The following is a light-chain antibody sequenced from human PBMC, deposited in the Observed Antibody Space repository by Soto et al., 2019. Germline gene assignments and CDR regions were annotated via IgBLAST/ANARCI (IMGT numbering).Light chain of an antibody. Sequence: EIVMTQSPATLSVSPGERATLSCRASQSVSSNLAWYQQKPGQAPRLLIYGASTRATGIPARFSGSGSWTEFTLTISSLQSEDFAVYYCQQYNNWPLYTFGQGNKLEIK. CDR1: QSVSSN. V-gene: IGKV3-15*01. CDR2: GAS. CDR3: QQYNNWPLYT. J-gene: IGKJ2*01.